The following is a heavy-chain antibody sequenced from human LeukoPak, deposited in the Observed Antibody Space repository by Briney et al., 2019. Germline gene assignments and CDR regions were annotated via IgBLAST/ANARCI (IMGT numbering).Heavy chain of an antibody. Sequence: SETLSLTCAVYGGSFSGYYWSWIRQPPGKGLEWIGEINHSGRTNYNPSLKSRVTISVDTSKNQFSLKLSSVTAADTAVYYCATPDPYYDSSGYGLWGQGTLVTVSS. D-gene: IGHD3-22*01. CDR2: INHSGRT. CDR1: GGSFSGYY. J-gene: IGHJ4*02. V-gene: IGHV4-34*01. CDR3: ATPDPYYDSSGYGL.